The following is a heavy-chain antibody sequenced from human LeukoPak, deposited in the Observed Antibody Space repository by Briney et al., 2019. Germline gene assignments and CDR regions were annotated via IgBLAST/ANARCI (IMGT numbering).Heavy chain of an antibody. CDR1: GFTFSSYA. CDR3: AKGSYYDSSGSFYFAY. D-gene: IGHD3-22*01. CDR2: ISGSGDNS. V-gene: IGHV3-23*01. J-gene: IGHJ4*02. Sequence: GGSLRLSCAASGFTFSSYAMSWVRQAPGKGLVGVSGISGSGDNSYYADSVRGRVTISRDTSKNTLYVQVNSLGTEDTAAYYCAKGSYYDSSGSFYFAYWGQGTLVTVSS.